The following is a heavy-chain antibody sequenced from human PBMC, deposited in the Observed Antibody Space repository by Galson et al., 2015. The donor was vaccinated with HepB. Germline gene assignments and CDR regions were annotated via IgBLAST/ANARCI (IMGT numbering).Heavy chain of an antibody. V-gene: IGHV1-18*01. D-gene: IGHD5-12*01. CDR1: GYTFTSYG. Sequence: VKVSCKASGYTFTSYGISWVRQAPGQGLEWMGWISAYNGNTNYAQKLQGRVTMTTDTSTSTAYMELRSLRSDDTAVYYCARDPSGYDPNEYNWFDPWGQGTLVTGSS. CDR2: ISAYNGNT. J-gene: IGHJ5*02. CDR3: ARDPSGYDPNEYNWFDP.